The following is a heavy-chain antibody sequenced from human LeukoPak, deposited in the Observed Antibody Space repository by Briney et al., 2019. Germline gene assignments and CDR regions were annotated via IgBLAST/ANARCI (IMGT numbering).Heavy chain of an antibody. D-gene: IGHD6-19*01. Sequence: PSETLSLTCAVYGGSFSGYYWSWIRQPPGKGLEWIGEINHSGSTNYNPSLKSRVTISVDTSKNQFPLKLSSVTAADTAVYYCARGYSQSAVAAKGGFDYWGQGTLVTVSS. J-gene: IGHJ4*02. CDR2: INHSGST. V-gene: IGHV4-34*01. CDR3: ARGYSQSAVAAKGGFDY. CDR1: GGSFSGYY.